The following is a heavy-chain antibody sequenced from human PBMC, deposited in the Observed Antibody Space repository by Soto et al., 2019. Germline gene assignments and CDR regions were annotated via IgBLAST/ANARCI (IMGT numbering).Heavy chain of an antibody. Sequence: EVQLVESGGGLVKPGGSLRLSCAASGFTFSSYSMNWVRQAPGKGLEWVSSISSSSSYIYYADSVKGRFTISRDNAKNSLYLQMNSLRAEDTAVYYCARDREGVGAGLFWGQGTMVTVS. CDR2: ISSSSSYI. V-gene: IGHV3-21*01. CDR3: ARDREGVGAGLF. CDR1: GFTFSSYS. J-gene: IGHJ3*01. D-gene: IGHD1-26*01.